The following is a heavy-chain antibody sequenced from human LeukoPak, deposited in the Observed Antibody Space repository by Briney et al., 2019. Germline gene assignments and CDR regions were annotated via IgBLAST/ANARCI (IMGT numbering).Heavy chain of an antibody. CDR2: IWYDGSND. CDR3: ARDVWELSLSD. D-gene: IGHD3-16*02. CDR1: GISLSHYS. Sequence: GESLNIPCVTSGISLSHYSMHWVRQAPGKGLEWVAVIWYDGSNDHYADSVKGRFNISRDNSKSTLYLQMNSLRAEDTAIYYCARDVWELSLSDWGGG. V-gene: IGHV3-33*08. J-gene: IGHJ2*01.